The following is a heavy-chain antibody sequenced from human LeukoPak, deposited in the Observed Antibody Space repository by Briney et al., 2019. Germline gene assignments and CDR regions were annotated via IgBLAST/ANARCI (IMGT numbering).Heavy chain of an antibody. J-gene: IGHJ4*02. Sequence: GASLRLSCAASGFTFSNYAMSWVRQAPGKGLEWVSAITGSGGNTYYADSVKGRFTISRDNSKDTVFLQMNSLRAEDTAVYYCAKWGDYDVLTGYYVSDYWGQGTLVTVSS. V-gene: IGHV3-23*01. D-gene: IGHD3-9*01. CDR1: GFTFSNYA. CDR2: ITGSGGNT. CDR3: AKWGDYDVLTGYYVSDY.